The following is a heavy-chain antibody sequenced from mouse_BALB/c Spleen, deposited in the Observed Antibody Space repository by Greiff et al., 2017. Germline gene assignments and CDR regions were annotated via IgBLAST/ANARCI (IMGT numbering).Heavy chain of an antibody. V-gene: IGHV5-12-1*01. CDR3: ARRDTAAHDYAMDY. Sequence: EVQLVESGGGLVKPGGSLKLSCAASGFAFSSYDMSWVRQTPEQRLEWVAYISRGGGSTDYPDKLKGLFTISRDNAKNTLYRQISSLKSEDTAMYSGARRDTAAHDYAMDYWGQGTSVTVSS. CDR1: GFAFSSYD. J-gene: IGHJ4*01. CDR2: ISRGGGST.